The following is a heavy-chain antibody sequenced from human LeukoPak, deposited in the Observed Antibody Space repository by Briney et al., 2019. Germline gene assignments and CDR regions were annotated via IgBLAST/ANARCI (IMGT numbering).Heavy chain of an antibody. Sequence: GESLKISCKDSGHSFTSYWIGWVRQMPGKGLEWMGIIYPGDSDTRYSPSFQGQVTISADKSISTAYLQWSSLKASDTAMYYCASAQTPNYYDSSGYPFDYWGQRTLVTVSS. CDR3: ASAQTPNYYDSSGYPFDY. CDR2: IYPGDSDT. V-gene: IGHV5-51*01. D-gene: IGHD3-22*01. J-gene: IGHJ4*02. CDR1: GHSFTSYW.